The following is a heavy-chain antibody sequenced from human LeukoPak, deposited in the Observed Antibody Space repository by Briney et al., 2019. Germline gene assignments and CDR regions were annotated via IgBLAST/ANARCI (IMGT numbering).Heavy chain of an antibody. V-gene: IGHV4-39*01. CDR1: GGSISSSNW. J-gene: IGHJ4*02. D-gene: IGHD3-16*02. Sequence: SETLSLTCAVSGGSISSSNWWSWVRQPPGKGLEWIGSINYSGSTYYNPSLKSRVTISVDTSKNQFSLKLSSVTAADTAVYYCARHNPKYDYVWGSYPRDYFDYWGQGTLVTVSS. CDR2: INYSGST. CDR3: ARHNPKYDYVWGSYPRDYFDY.